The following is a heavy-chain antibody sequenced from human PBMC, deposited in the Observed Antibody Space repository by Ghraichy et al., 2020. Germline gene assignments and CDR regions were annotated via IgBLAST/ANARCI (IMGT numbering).Heavy chain of an antibody. Sequence: SETLSLTCTVSGGSISSYYWSWIRQPPGKGLEWIGYIYYSGSTNYNPSLKSRVTISVDTSKNQFSLKLSSVTAADTAVYYWARERDSSGWYGGFDYWGQGTLVTVSS. CDR2: IYYSGST. CDR1: GGSISSYY. J-gene: IGHJ4*02. D-gene: IGHD6-19*01. V-gene: IGHV4-59*01. CDR3: ARERDSSGWYGGFDY.